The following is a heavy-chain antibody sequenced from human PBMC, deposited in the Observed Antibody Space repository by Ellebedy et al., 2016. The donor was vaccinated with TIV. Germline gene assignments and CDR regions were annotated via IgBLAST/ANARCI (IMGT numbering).Heavy chain of an antibody. CDR2: IYDRDKT. CDR3: VRDWGYTYAD. CDR1: GFTVGTNN. J-gene: IGHJ4*02. Sequence: GESLKISCAVSGFTVGTNNMAWVRQAPGKGLEWVSVIYDRDKTYYADAVKGRYTIPRDTSQNTLYLQMSNLRVEDTAVYYCVRDWGYTYADWGQGTLVIVSS. V-gene: IGHV3-53*01. D-gene: IGHD5-18*01.